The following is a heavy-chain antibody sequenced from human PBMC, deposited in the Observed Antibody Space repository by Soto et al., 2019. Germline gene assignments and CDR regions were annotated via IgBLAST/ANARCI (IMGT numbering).Heavy chain of an antibody. CDR3: ARDTCDYYDSRGYYLNAFDI. CDR1: GGTFSSYA. CDR2: IIPIFGTA. D-gene: IGHD3-22*01. Sequence: SVKVSCKASGGTFSSYAISWVRQAPGQGXEWMGGIIPIFGTANYAQKFQGRVTITADESTSTAYMELSSLRSEDTAVYYCARDTCDYYDSRGYYLNAFDIWGQGTMVTVSS. V-gene: IGHV1-69*13. J-gene: IGHJ3*02.